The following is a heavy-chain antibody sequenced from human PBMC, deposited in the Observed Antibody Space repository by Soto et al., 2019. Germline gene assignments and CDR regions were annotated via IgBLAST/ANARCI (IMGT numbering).Heavy chain of an antibody. D-gene: IGHD2-8*01. V-gene: IGHV4-59*11. J-gene: IGHJ4*02. CDR2: IYYSGST. CDR1: GDSIKTHY. Sequence: SETLSLTCNVTGDSIKTHYWSWIRQAPGKGLEWIGYIYYSGSTLYNPSLKRRVTISADTAKNQFSLRLTSLTAADTAVYYCASGCMAAFDNWGQGTLVTVSS. CDR3: ASGCMAAFDN.